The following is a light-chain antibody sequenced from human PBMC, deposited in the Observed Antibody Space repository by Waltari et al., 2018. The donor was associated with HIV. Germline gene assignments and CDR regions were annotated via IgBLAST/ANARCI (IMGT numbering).Light chain of an antibody. CDR1: QNVGSY. J-gene: IGKJ2*01. V-gene: IGKV3-11*01. Sequence: EIVLTQSPATLSLSPGERATLSCRASQNVGSYLAWYQQKPGQSPRLLMYVASNRATGIPARFSGIGSGTDFTLTISSLEPEDFAVYYCQQRYIWPQTFGQGTRLEIK. CDR3: QQRYIWPQT. CDR2: VAS.